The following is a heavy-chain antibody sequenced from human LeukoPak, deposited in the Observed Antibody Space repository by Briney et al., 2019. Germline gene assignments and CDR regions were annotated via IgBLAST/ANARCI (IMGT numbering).Heavy chain of an antibody. D-gene: IGHD1-1*01. J-gene: IGHJ4*02. V-gene: IGHV6-1*01. CDR3: ARSTGPNDY. CDR2: TYYRSRWYT. Sequence: PSQTLSLTCAISGDSVSSNSAAWNWIRQSPSRGLEWLGRTYYRSRWYTYYAASVKSRIAINRDTSKNQFSLQLNSVTPEDTAVYYCARSTGPNDYWGQGTLVTVSS. CDR1: GDSVSSNSAA.